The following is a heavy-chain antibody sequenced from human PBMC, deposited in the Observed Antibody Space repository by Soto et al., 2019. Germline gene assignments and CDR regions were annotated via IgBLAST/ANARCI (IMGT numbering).Heavy chain of an antibody. V-gene: IGHV1-58*01. CDR3: AAANWNYGGGAFDI. J-gene: IGHJ3*02. CDR2: IVVGSGNT. Sequence: ASVKVSCKASGFTFTSSAVQWMRQARGQRLEWIGWIVVGSGNTNYAQKFQERVTITRDMSTSTAYMELSSLRSEDTAVYYCAAANWNYGGGAFDIWGQGTMVTVSS. CDR1: GFTFTSSA. D-gene: IGHD1-7*01.